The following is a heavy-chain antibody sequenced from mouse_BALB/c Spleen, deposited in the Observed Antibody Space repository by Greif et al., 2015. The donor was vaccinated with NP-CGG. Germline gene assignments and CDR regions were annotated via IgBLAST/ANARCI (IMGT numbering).Heavy chain of an antibody. D-gene: IGHD2-4*01. V-gene: IGHV7-3*02. CDR2: IRNKANDYPT. CDR3: ARPYCECEDFYAMDN. CDR1: GFTFTDYY. Sequence: EVQGVGSGGGLVQPGGSLRLSCATSGFTFTDYYMSWVRQPPGKALEWLGFIRNKANDYPTEYSASVQGRFTISSDNSQSIRYLQINSLRAEDSATYYCARPYCECEDFYAMDNWGQGTSVTFSS. J-gene: IGHJ4*01.